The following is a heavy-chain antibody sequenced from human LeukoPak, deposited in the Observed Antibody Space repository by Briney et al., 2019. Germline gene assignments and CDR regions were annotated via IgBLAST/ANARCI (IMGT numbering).Heavy chain of an antibody. J-gene: IGHJ4*02. V-gene: IGHV3-30*03. CDR3: AMGGYFDY. CDR2: ISYDGSNK. CDR1: GFTFSSYG. Sequence: PGGSLRLSCAASGFTFSSYGMHWVRQAPGKGLEWVAVISYDGSNKYYADSVKGRFTISRDNSKNTLCLQMNSLRAEDTAVYYCAMGGYFDYWGQGTLATVSS. D-gene: IGHD3-16*01.